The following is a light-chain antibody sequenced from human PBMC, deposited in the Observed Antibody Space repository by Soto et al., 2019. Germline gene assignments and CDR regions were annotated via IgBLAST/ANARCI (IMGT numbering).Light chain of an antibody. J-gene: IGKJ1*01. Sequence: DIPMTQSPSALSASVGDRLSITCRASQNINRWLAWYQQKPGKAPNLLIHNVSILHSGVPSRFRGSGSGTEFTLTINSLQPDDFATYYCQYYNTFRAFGQGTQVEVK. V-gene: IGKV1-5*01. CDR2: NVS. CDR3: QYYNTFRA. CDR1: QNINRW.